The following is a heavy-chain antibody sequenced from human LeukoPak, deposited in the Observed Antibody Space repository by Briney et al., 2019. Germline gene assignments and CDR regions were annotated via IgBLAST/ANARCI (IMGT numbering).Heavy chain of an antibody. CDR1: GFTFSSYA. CDR2: ISGRGGST. D-gene: IGHD3-9*01. Sequence: GGSLRLSCAASGFTFSSYAMSWVRQAPGKGLEWVSAISGRGGSTYYADSVKGRFTISRDNSKNTLYLQMNSLRAEDTAVYYCAKDGQGLTYYFDYWGQGTLVTVSS. V-gene: IGHV3-23*01. J-gene: IGHJ4*02. CDR3: AKDGQGLTYYFDY.